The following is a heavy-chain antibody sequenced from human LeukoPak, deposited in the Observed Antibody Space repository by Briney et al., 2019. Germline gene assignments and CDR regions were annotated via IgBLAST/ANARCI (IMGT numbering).Heavy chain of an antibody. D-gene: IGHD6-13*01. J-gene: IGHJ4*02. CDR1: GGSISSYY. V-gene: IGHV4-59*06. Sequence: SETLSLTCTVSGGSISSYYWSWIRQPPGKGLEWIGYIYYSGSTYYNPSLKSRVTISVDTSKNQFSLKLSSVTAADTAVYYCARGSHAAGMYYFDYWGQGTLVTVSS. CDR2: IYYSGST. CDR3: ARGSHAAGMYYFDY.